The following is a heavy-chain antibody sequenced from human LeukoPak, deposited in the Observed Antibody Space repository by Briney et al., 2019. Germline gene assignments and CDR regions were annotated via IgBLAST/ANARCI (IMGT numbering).Heavy chain of an antibody. J-gene: IGHJ6*02. Sequence: GGSLRLSCAASGFTVSSNYMSWVRQAPGKGLEWVSVIYSGGSTYYADSVKGRFTISRDNSKNTLYLQMNGLRAEDTAVYYCAREDYYYYGMDVWGQGTTVTVSS. CDR3: AREDYYYYGMDV. V-gene: IGHV3-66*01. CDR1: GFTVSSNY. CDR2: IYSGGST.